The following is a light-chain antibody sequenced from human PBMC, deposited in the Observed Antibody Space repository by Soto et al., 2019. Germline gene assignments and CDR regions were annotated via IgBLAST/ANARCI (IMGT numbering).Light chain of an antibody. J-gene: IGLJ2*01. CDR3: SAYAGSSTWV. V-gene: IGLV2-8*01. CDR2: EVY. CDR1: SSDVGGYNY. Sequence: QSAPTQPPSASGSPGQSVTFSCTGTSSDVGGYNYVSWYQQYPGKAPKLMIYEVYKRPSGVPDRFSGSKSANTASLTVSGLQPEDAADYYCSAYAGSSTWVFGGGTKLTVL.